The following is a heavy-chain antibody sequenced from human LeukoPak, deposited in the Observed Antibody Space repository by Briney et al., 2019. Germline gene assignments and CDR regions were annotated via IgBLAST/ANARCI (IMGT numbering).Heavy chain of an antibody. CDR2: ISSSGSTI. D-gene: IGHD3-22*01. Sequence: GGSLRLSCAASGFTFSDYYMSWIRQAPGKGLEWVSYISSSGSTIYYADSVKGRFTISRDNAKNSLYLQMNSLRAEDTAVYYCARVGGVYYYDSSGYLSGWFDPWGQGTLVTVSS. V-gene: IGHV3-11*04. J-gene: IGHJ5*02. CDR3: ARVGGVYYYDSSGYLSGWFDP. CDR1: GFTFSDYY.